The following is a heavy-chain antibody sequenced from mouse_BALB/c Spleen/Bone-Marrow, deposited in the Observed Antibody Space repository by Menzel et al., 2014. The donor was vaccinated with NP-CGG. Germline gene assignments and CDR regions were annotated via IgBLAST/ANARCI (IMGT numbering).Heavy chain of an antibody. CDR1: GFTFSSYT. V-gene: IGHV5-6-4*01. CDR3: TRDRYYGNSFAY. CDR2: ISSGGSYT. D-gene: IGHD2-1*01. Sequence: EVKLMESGGGLVKPGGSLKLSCAASGFTFSSYTMSWIRQTPEKRLEWVATISSGGSYTYYPDSVKGRFTISRDNAKNTLYLQMISLKSEDTAMYYCTRDRYYGNSFAYWGPGTLVTVSA. J-gene: IGHJ3*01.